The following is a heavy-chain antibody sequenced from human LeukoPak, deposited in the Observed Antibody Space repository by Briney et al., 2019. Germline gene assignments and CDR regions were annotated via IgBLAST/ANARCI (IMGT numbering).Heavy chain of an antibody. J-gene: IGHJ6*03. Sequence: ASVKVSCKASGYTFTGYYMHWVRQAPGQGLEWMGWINPNSGGTNYAQKFQGRVTMTRDTSISTAYMELSRLRSDDTAVYYCARDPYSSGWYRGPYYYMDVWGKGTTVTVSS. CDR1: GYTFTGYY. CDR2: INPNSGGT. CDR3: ARDPYSSGWYRGPYYYMDV. V-gene: IGHV1-2*02. D-gene: IGHD6-19*01.